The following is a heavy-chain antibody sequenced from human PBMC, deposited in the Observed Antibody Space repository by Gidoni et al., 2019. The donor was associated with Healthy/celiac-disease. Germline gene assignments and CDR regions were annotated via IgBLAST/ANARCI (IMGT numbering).Heavy chain of an antibody. V-gene: IGHV3-9*01. Sequence: EVQLGESGGGGVQPGRARRLAGAASGVSCDAYAMHWVRQAPWKGLEGVSGIGGNSGSLCYSDSVPGRFTISRDNAKTSLYLQMNSLRAEDTALYYCAKDVDGRIAAPHHPYWGQGTLVTVSS. J-gene: IGHJ4*02. CDR2: IGGNSGSL. D-gene: IGHD6-6*01. CDR3: AKDVDGRIAAPHHPY. CDR1: GVSCDAYA.